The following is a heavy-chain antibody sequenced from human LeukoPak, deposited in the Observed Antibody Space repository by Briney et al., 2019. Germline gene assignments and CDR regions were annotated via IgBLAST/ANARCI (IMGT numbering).Heavy chain of an antibody. Sequence: SETLSLTCTVSGGSISSTSYYWGWIRQPPGKGLEWIGDFYYSGNTYYNPSLKSRVTISVDTSKNQFSLKLSSVTAADTAVYYCATKQWLVRENYFDYWGRGTLVTVSS. CDR2: FYYSGNT. V-gene: IGHV4-39*01. J-gene: IGHJ4*02. CDR1: GGSISSTSYY. D-gene: IGHD6-19*01. CDR3: ATKQWLVRENYFDY.